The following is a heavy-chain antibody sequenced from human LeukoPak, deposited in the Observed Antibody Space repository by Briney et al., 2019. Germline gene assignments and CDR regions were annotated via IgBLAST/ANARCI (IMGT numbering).Heavy chain of an antibody. CDR1: GFTFSSYS. V-gene: IGHV3-21*01. Sequence: GGSLRLSCAASGFTFSSYSMNWVRQAPGKGLEWVSSISSSSSYIYYADSVKGRFTISRDNAKNSLYLQINSLRAEDTAVYYCARGRPGGLDAFDIWGQGTMVTVSS. J-gene: IGHJ3*02. CDR2: ISSSSSYI. CDR3: ARGRPGGLDAFDI. D-gene: IGHD6-25*01.